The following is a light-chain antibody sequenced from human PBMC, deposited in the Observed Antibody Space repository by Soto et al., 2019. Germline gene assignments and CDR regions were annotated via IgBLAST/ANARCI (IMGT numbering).Light chain of an antibody. V-gene: IGKV1-12*02. CDR3: QQANSFPCT. J-gene: IGKJ4*01. CDR2: SSS. CDR1: QGISNW. Sequence: DIQMTQSPSSLSASVGDRVTITCRASQGISNWVVWYQQKPGKAPNLLIYSSSSLYSGVPSRFSGSGSGIEFTLTISNLQPEDSATYYCQQANSFPCTFGGGTKVEIK.